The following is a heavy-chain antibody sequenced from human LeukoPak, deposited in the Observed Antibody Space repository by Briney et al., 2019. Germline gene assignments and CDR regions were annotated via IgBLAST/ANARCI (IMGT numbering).Heavy chain of an antibody. CDR1: GGSISSGGYY. CDR2: IYYSGST. V-gene: IGHV4-31*03. J-gene: IGHJ4*02. CDR3: AREGYYGSGSYWYYFDY. D-gene: IGHD3-10*01. Sequence: SQTLSLTCTVSGGSISSGGYYWSWIRQHPGKGLEWIGYIYYSGSTYYNPSLKSRVTISVDTSKNQFSLKLSSVTAADTAVYYCAREGYYGSGSYWYYFDYWGRGTLVTVSS.